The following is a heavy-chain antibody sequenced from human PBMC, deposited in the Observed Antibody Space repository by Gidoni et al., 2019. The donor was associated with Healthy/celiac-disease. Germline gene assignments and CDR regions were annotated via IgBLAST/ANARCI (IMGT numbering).Heavy chain of an antibody. CDR3: ARDRRSGSTDY. D-gene: IGHD1-26*01. Sequence: EVQLVESGGGVVRPGGSLRRPCAASGFTFDDYGRSWVRQAPGKGLECVSGINWNGGSTGYADSVKGRFPISRANAQNSLYLQMNSLRAEDTALYYCARDRRSGSTDYWGQGTLGTVSS. CDR1: GFTFDDYG. CDR2: INWNGGST. V-gene: IGHV3-20*04. J-gene: IGHJ4*02.